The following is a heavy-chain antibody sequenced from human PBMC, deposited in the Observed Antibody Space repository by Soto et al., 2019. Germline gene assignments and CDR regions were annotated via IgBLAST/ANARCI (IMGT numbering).Heavy chain of an antibody. CDR1: GFTFSNYG. CDR3: ARWEGANVLAAMDV. Sequence: QVQLVESGGGVVQPGRSLRLSCAASGFTFSNYGIHWVRQAPGKGLEWVALIWYDGTNKYYAVSVKGRFTISRDNSKSPLSLQMSRQRAEDTARYYCARWEGANVLAAMDVWGQGTTGIVSS. V-gene: IGHV3-33*03. CDR2: IWYDGTNK. D-gene: IGHD1-26*01. J-gene: IGHJ6*02.